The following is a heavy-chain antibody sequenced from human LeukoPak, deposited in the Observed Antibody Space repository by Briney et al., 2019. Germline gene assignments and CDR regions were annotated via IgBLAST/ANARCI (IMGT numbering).Heavy chain of an antibody. D-gene: IGHD3-22*01. CDR1: GFTFDDYG. V-gene: IGHV3-20*04. CDR2: INWNGGST. CDR3: ARGLAYYYDSSGYYYESYFDY. Sequence: GGSLRLSCAASGFTFDDYGMSWVRQAPGKGLEWVSGINWNGGSTGYADSVKGRFTISRDSAKNSLYLQMNSQRAEDTALYYCARGLAYYYDSSGYYYESYFDYWGQGTLATVSS. J-gene: IGHJ4*02.